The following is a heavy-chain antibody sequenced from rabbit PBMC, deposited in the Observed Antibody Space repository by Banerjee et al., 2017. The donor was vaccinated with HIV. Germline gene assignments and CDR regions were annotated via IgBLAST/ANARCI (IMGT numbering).Heavy chain of an antibody. CDR1: GFDFSVYY. Sequence: QLKETGGGLVQPGGSLTLSCKASGFDFSVYYMSWVRQAPGKGLEWIGYIYGGKGSAGYASWVNGRFTISSDNAQNTVDLQMNSLTAADTATYFCARAGVAGYGYAIHFNLWGPGTLVTVS. V-gene: IGHV1S7*01. CDR2: IYGGKGSA. D-gene: IGHD6-1*01. CDR3: ARAGVAGYGYAIHFNL. J-gene: IGHJ4*01.